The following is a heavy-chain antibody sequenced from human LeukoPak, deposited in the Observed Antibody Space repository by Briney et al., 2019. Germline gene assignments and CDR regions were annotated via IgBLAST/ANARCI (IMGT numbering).Heavy chain of an antibody. Sequence: GASVKVSCKASGYTFTSYGISWVRQAPGQGLEWMGWISAYNGNTNYAQKLQGGVTMTTDTSTSTAYMELRSLRSDDTAVYYCARGWDILTGHNYYYGMDVWGQGTTVTVSS. CDR2: ISAYNGNT. CDR3: ARGWDILTGHNYYYGMDV. J-gene: IGHJ6*02. D-gene: IGHD3-9*01. V-gene: IGHV1-18*01. CDR1: GYTFTSYG.